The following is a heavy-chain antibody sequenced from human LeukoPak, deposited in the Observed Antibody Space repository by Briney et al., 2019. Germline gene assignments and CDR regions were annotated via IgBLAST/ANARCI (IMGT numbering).Heavy chain of an antibody. V-gene: IGHV3-30*04. D-gene: IGHD4-17*01. CDR2: ISHDGGNK. CDR3: ARDMAYGDYGD. J-gene: IGHJ4*02. CDR1: GFTFSSYT. Sequence: GGSLRLSCVASGFTFSSYTMHWVRQAPGKGLEWVAFISHDGGNKFSADSVKGRFSISRDNSKNTLYLQMNSLRAGDTALYYCARDMAYGDYGDWGQGTLVTVSS.